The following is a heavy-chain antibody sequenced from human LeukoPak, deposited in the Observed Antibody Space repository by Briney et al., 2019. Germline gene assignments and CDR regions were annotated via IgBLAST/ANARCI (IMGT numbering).Heavy chain of an antibody. Sequence: SETLSLTCAVYGGSFSGYYWSWIRQPPGKGLEWIGEINHSGSTNYNPSLKSRVTISVDTSKNQFSLKLSSVTAADTAVYYCAGSDGINDIWGQGTMVTVSS. CDR2: INHSGST. CDR3: AGSDGINDI. J-gene: IGHJ3*02. CDR1: GGSFSGYY. V-gene: IGHV4-34*01. D-gene: IGHD3-10*01.